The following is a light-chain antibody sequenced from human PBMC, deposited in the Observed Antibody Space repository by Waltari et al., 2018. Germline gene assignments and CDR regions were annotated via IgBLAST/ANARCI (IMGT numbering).Light chain of an antibody. CDR3: NSYTGSSSWG. Sequence: QSALTQPASVSGSPGQSITISCYGTSSDLGFYNYVSWYQHHPGKAPKLMIYDVSQPPSGVSCRFSGSKSGNAAFLIISGLQAEDEADYYCNSYTGSSSWGFGGGTKVTVL. J-gene: IGLJ3*02. V-gene: IGLV2-14*03. CDR1: SSDLGFYNY. CDR2: DVS.